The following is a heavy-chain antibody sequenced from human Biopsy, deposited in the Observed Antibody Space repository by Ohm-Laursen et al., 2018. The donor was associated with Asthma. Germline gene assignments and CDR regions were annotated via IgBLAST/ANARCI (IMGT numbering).Heavy chain of an antibody. CDR1: GYTFTSYA. Sequence: SVKVSCKVSGYTFTSYAMHWVRQAPGQRLEWMGWINAGNGNTKYSQKFQGRVTITRDTSASTAYMELSSLRSEDTAVYYCARPYYDSSGYYYEKLSFDYWGQGTLVTVSS. CDR3: ARPYYDSSGYYYEKLSFDY. D-gene: IGHD3-22*01. V-gene: IGHV1-3*01. CDR2: INAGNGNT. J-gene: IGHJ4*02.